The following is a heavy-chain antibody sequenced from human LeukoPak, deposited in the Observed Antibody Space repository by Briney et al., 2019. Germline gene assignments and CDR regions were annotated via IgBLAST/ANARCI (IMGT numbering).Heavy chain of an antibody. J-gene: IGHJ4*02. D-gene: IGHD3-10*01. CDR2: IYHSGST. CDR3: ARDARYGSGSYYDY. CDR1: GGSISSSNW. V-gene: IGHV4-4*02. Sequence: SETLSLTCAVSGGSISSSNWWSWVRQPPGKGLEWIGEIYHSGSTNYNPSLKSRVTISVDKSKNQFSLKLSSVTAADTAAYYCARDARYGSGSYYDYWGQGTLVTVSS.